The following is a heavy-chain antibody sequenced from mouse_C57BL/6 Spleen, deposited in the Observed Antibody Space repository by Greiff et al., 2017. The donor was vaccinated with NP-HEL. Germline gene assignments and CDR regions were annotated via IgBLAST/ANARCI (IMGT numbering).Heavy chain of an antibody. Sequence: EVMLVESGGGLVKPGGSLKLSCAASGFTFSSYAMSWVRQTPEKRLEWVATISDGGSYTYYPDNVKGRFTISRDNAKNNLYLQMSHLKSEDTAMYYCARDRVTGTEDYYAMDYWGQGTSVTVSS. V-gene: IGHV5-4*01. CDR1: GFTFSSYA. CDR3: ARDRVTGTEDYYAMDY. D-gene: IGHD4-1*01. CDR2: ISDGGSYT. J-gene: IGHJ4*01.